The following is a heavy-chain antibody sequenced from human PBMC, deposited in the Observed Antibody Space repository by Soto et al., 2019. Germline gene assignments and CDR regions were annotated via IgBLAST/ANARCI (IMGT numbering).Heavy chain of an antibody. CDR2: INLDGSET. CDR3: ARTTAFDY. CDR1: GFTFSNYW. Sequence: GGSLRLSCAASGFTFSNYWMSWVRQAPGKGLEWVANINLDGSETYYVDSVKGRLTISRENAKNSLDLQMNSLRAEDTAVYYCARTTAFDYWGQGTLVTVSS. D-gene: IGHD4-17*01. J-gene: IGHJ4*02. V-gene: IGHV3-7*01.